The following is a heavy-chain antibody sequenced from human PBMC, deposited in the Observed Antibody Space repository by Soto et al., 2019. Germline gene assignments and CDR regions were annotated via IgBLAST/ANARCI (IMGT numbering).Heavy chain of an antibody. CDR3: ARLASAGTAMAPGAFDI. V-gene: IGHV3-13*04. D-gene: IGHD5-18*01. CDR1: GFTFSSYD. CDR2: IGTAGDT. J-gene: IGHJ3*02. Sequence: PGGALRLSCAASGFTFSSYDMHWVRQATGKGLEWVSAIGTAGDTYYPGSVKGRFTISRENAKNSLYLQMNSLRAGDTAVYYCARLASAGTAMAPGAFDIWGQGTMVTVSS.